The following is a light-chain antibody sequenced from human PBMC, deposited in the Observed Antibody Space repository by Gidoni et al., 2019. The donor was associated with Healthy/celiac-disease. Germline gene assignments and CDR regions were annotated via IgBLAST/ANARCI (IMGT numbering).Light chain of an antibody. CDR1: SSDVGGYNY. CDR3: CSYAGSYTLL. V-gene: IGLV2-11*01. CDR2: DVS. Sequence: QSALTQPRPVFVSPGQSVTISCTGTSSDVGGYNYVSWYQQHPGKAPKLMIYDVSKRPSGVPDRFSGSKSGNTASLTISGLQAEDEADYYCCSYAGSYTLLFGGGTKLTVL. J-gene: IGLJ2*01.